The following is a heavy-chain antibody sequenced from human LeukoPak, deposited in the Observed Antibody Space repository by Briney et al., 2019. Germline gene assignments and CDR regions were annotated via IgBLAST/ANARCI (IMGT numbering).Heavy chain of an antibody. Sequence: GGSLRLSCAASGFTFSSYAMSWVRQAPGKGLEWVANIKEDGSKKYYADSVKGRFTISRDNVKNFLYLQMNNLRAEDTALYFCASNWGSYPDCWGQGVLVTVSS. CDR2: IKEDGSKK. CDR1: GFTFSSYA. CDR3: ASNWGSYPDC. J-gene: IGHJ4*01. V-gene: IGHV3-7*01. D-gene: IGHD3-16*01.